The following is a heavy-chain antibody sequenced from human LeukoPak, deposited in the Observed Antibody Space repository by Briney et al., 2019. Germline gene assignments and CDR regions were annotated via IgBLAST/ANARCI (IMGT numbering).Heavy chain of an antibody. Sequence: ASVTVSCKASGFTFTKYGISWVRQAPGQGPEWMAWISGYNGNTDYAQKFQGRVTMTTDRATSTAYMELRDLKSDDTAIYYCGRDYYYGTSAPYNFGLDVWGQGTTVTVSS. D-gene: IGHD3-10*01. CDR1: GFTFTKYG. J-gene: IGHJ6*02. CDR3: GRDYYYGTSAPYNFGLDV. CDR2: ISGYNGNT. V-gene: IGHV1-18*04.